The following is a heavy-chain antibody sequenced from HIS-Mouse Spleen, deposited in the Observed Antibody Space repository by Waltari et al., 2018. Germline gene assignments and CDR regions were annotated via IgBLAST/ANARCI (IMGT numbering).Heavy chain of an antibody. D-gene: IGHD6-13*01. Sequence: QLQLQESGPGLVKPSETLSLTCTVPGGSISISSYYWGWIRQPPGKGLEWIGSIYYNGSTYYNPSLKSRVTISVDTSKNQFSLKLSSVTAADTAVYYCAREIPYSSSWYDWYFDLWGRGTLVTVSS. CDR2: IYYNGST. V-gene: IGHV4-39*07. CDR1: GGSISISSYY. CDR3: AREIPYSSSWYDWYFDL. J-gene: IGHJ2*01.